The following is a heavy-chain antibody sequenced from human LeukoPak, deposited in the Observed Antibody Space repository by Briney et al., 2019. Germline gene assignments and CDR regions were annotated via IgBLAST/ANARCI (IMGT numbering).Heavy chain of an antibody. Sequence: GGSLRLSCAASGFNFTNYGMNWVRQAPGKGLEWVSAISGSGGSTYYADSVKGRFTISRDNSKNTLYLQMNSLRAEDTAVYYCTKRGGKWELPDYWGQGTLVTVSS. CDR3: TKRGGKWELPDY. V-gene: IGHV3-23*01. CDR2: ISGSGGST. J-gene: IGHJ4*02. D-gene: IGHD1-26*01. CDR1: GFNFTNYG.